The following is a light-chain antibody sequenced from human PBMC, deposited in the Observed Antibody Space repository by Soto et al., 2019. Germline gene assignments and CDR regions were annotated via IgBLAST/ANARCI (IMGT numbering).Light chain of an antibody. CDR1: QSVSSN. CDR3: QQYNNWPAWT. Sequence: EIVMTQSPATLSVSPGERATLSCRASQSVSSNLAWYQQKPGQAPRLLIYGASTRATGIPARFSGSGSGTEFTLTISRLQSEDFAGYYYQQYNNWPAWTFCQGTKVEI. CDR2: GAS. J-gene: IGKJ1*01. V-gene: IGKV3-15*01.